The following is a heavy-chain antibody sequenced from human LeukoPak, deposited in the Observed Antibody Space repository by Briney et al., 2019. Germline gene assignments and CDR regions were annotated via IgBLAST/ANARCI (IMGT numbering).Heavy chain of an antibody. CDR2: ISAYNGNT. D-gene: IGHD3-22*01. CDR3: ARSAEYYYDSSGYYMPYYFDY. J-gene: IGHJ4*02. Sequence: ASVKVSCXASGYTFTSYGISWVRQAPGQGLEWMGWISAYNGNTNYAQKLQGRVTMTTDTTTSTAYMELRSLRSDDTAVYYCARSAEYYYDSSGYYMPYYFDYWGQGTLVTVSS. V-gene: IGHV1-18*01. CDR1: GYTFTSYG.